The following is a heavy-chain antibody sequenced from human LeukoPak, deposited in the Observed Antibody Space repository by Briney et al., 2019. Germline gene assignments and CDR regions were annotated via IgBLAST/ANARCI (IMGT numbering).Heavy chain of an antibody. CDR2: IYPRDSDT. CDR1: GYSFTSYW. J-gene: IGHJ5*02. Sequence: GESLKISCKGSGYSFTSYWIGWVRQMPGKGLEWMGIIYPRDSDTRYSPSFQGQVTISADKSISTAYLQWSSLKASDTAMYYCARRTITIVRGVPGWFDPWGQGTLVTVSS. V-gene: IGHV5-51*01. CDR3: ARRTITIVRGVPGWFDP. D-gene: IGHD3-10*01.